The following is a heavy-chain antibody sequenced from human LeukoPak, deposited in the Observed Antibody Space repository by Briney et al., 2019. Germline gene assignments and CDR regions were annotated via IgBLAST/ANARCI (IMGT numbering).Heavy chain of an antibody. Sequence: PSETLSLTCTVSGYSISSGDYWGWIRQPPGKGLEWIGEINHSGSTNYNPSLKSRVTISVDTSKNQFSLKLSSVTAADTAVYYCARSLLRYFDWPDYWGQGTLVTVSS. CDR3: ARSLLRYFDWPDY. J-gene: IGHJ4*02. D-gene: IGHD3-9*01. V-gene: IGHV4-38-2*02. CDR2: INHSGST. CDR1: GYSISSGDY.